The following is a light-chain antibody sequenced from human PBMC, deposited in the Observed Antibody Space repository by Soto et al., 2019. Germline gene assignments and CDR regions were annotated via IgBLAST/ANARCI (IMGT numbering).Light chain of an antibody. J-gene: IGKJ1*01. CDR2: LAS. CDR1: LAVNTR. Sequence: EIVLTQSPATLSSFPGDRVTLSCRASLAVNTRLAWYQHKPGQAPRLLIYLASNRAAGVPARFSGSGSGTDFTLTISDVEPEDFAVYYCHQRQSWPRTFGQGTTVDIK. CDR3: HQRQSWPRT. V-gene: IGKV3-11*01.